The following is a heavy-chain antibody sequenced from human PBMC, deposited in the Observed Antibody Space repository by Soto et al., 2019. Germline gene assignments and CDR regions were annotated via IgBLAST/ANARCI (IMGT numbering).Heavy chain of an antibody. CDR1: GGTFSSYA. V-gene: IGHV1-69*13. Sequence: SVKVSCKASGGTFSSYAISWVRQAPGQGLEWMGGIIPIFGTANYAQKFQGRVTITADESTSTAYMELSSLRSEDTAVYYCARIKDPYGDYYYYGMDVWGQGTTVTVSS. D-gene: IGHD4-17*01. CDR3: ARIKDPYGDYYYYGMDV. CDR2: IIPIFGTA. J-gene: IGHJ6*02.